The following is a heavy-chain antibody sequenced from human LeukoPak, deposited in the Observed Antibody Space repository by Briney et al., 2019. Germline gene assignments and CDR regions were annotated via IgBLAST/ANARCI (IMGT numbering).Heavy chain of an antibody. V-gene: IGHV1-18*01. CDR1: GYTFTSYG. Sequence: ASVKVSCKASGYTFTSYGISWVRQAPGQGLEWMGWISAYNGNTNYAQKLQGRVTMTTDTSTSTAYMELRSLRSDDTAVYYCARNYYYGSGPYYYGMDVWGQGTTVTVSS. CDR2: ISAYNGNT. J-gene: IGHJ6*02. D-gene: IGHD3-10*01. CDR3: ARNYYYGSGPYYYGMDV.